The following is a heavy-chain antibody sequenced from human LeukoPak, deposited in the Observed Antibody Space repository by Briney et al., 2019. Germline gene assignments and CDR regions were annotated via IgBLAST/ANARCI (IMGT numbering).Heavy chain of an antibody. CDR2: FDPEDGET. D-gene: IGHD3-3*01. V-gene: IGHV1-24*01. CDR1: GYTLTELS. J-gene: IGHJ4*02. CDR3: ATGLTIFGVVISDY. Sequence: GASVKVSCKVSGYTLTELSMHWVRQAPGKGLEWMGGFDPEDGETIYAQKFQGRVTMTEDTSTDTAYMELSSLRSEDTAVYYCATGLTIFGVVISDYWGQGTLVTVSS.